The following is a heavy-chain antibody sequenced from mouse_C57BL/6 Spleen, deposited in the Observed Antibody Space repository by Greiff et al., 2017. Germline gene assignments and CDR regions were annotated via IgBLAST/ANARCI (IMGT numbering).Heavy chain of an antibody. CDR1: GFSFSDYY. CDR3: DSDATGTYAMGC. CDR2: INYDGSST. D-gene: IGHD3-1*01. V-gene: IGHV5-16*01. J-gene: IGHJ4*01. Sequence: EVHLVESERGLVQPGSSMKLSCTASGFSFSDYYMPWVRQVPEKGLEWVANINYDGSSTYYLDSLKSRFNFSRDNAQNILYLQMNSLKSEDTATYYCDSDATGTYAMGCWGQGTSVSDSS.